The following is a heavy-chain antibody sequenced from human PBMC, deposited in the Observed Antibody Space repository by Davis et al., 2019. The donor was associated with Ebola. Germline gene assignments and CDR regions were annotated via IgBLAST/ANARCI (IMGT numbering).Heavy chain of an antibody. V-gene: IGHV5-51*01. D-gene: IGHD2-21*02. J-gene: IGHJ4*02. CDR3: AVTCGGDCYTFDY. Sequence: GESLKISCKGSGYTFTKYWIGWVRQMPGKGLEWMEIIYPDDSDTRYSPSFKGQVTISADKSISTAYLQWSSLKASDTAMYFCAVTCGGDCYTFDYWGQGTLVTVSS. CDR2: IYPDDSDT. CDR1: GYTFTKYW.